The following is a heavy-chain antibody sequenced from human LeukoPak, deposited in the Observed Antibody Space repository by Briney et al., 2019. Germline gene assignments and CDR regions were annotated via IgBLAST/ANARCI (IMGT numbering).Heavy chain of an antibody. V-gene: IGHV3-9*01. D-gene: IGHD5-12*01. CDR2: INWNSDSI. CDR3: PINGGGDSGYGNFDY. CDR1: GFTFGDYA. Sequence: PGGSLRLSCAVSGFTFGDYAMHWVRQVPGKGLEWVAGINWNSDSIDYADSVKGGFTTSRDNAKNSLYLQMTSLRAEDTAFYYWPINGGGDSGYGNFDYWGQGTLVTVSS. J-gene: IGHJ4*02.